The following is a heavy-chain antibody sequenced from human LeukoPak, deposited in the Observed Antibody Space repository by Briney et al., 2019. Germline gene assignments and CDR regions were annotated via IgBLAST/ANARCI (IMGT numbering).Heavy chain of an antibody. CDR2: IIPILGIA. CDR1: GGTFSSYA. V-gene: IGHV1-69*04. CDR3: ATVPYTRRPPDTAMVLN. D-gene: IGHD5-18*01. J-gene: IGHJ4*02. Sequence: GSSVKVSCKASGGTFSSYAISWVRQAPGQGLEWMGRIIPILGIANYAQKFQGRVTITADKSTSTAYMELSSLRSEDTAVYYCATVPYTRRPPDTAMVLNWGQGTLVTVSS.